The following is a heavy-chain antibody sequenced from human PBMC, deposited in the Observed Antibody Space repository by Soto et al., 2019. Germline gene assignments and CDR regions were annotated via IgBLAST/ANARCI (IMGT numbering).Heavy chain of an antibody. D-gene: IGHD4-17*01. CDR1: GFNFNSYW. J-gene: IGHJ2*01. CDR3: ARDSKDYGDYGWYFDL. Sequence: EVQLVESGGGLVQPGGSLKLSCAASGFNFNSYWMSWVRQARGKGLEWVADIKGDGSQNYSVDYVKGRFTISRDNAENSLYLQMSGLRVEDTAVYYCARDSKDYGDYGWYFDLWGRGTLVTVSS. V-gene: IGHV3-7*01. CDR2: IKGDGSQN.